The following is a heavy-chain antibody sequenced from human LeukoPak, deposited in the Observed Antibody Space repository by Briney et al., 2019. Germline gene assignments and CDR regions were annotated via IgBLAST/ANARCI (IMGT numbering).Heavy chain of an antibody. Sequence: GASVKVSCKASAYTFTRYAISWVRQAPGQRLEWMGGIIPIFGTANYAQKFQGRVTITADKSTSTAYMELSSLRSEDTAVYYCARDLAAHFHYYMDVWGKGTTVTVSS. V-gene: IGHV1-69*06. J-gene: IGHJ6*03. CDR2: IIPIFGTA. CDR3: ARDLAAHFHYYMDV. CDR1: AYTFTRYA. D-gene: IGHD6-6*01.